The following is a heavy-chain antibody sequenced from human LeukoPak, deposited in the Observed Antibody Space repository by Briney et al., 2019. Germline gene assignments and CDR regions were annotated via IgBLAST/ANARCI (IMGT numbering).Heavy chain of an antibody. V-gene: IGHV3-48*03. Sequence: GGSLRLSCAASGXTFSNYEVNWVRQAPGKGREWVSYISDSGNTIYYADSVKGRFTISRDNAKNSLYLQMNSLRAEDTAVYFCARDQTGNIDYWGQGTLVTVSS. CDR2: ISDSGNTI. CDR3: ARDQTGNIDY. CDR1: GXTFSNYE. J-gene: IGHJ4*02.